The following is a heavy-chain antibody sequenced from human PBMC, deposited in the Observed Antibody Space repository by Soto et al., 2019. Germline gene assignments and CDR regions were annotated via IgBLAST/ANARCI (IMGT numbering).Heavy chain of an antibody. CDR1: GFTFSSYG. Sequence: GGSLRLSCAASGFTFSSYGMHWVRQAPGKGLEWVAVIWYDGSNKYYADSVKGRFTISRDNSKNTLYLQMNSLRAEDTAVYYCARDEAVAGHYYYYGMDVWGQGTTVTVSS. J-gene: IGHJ6*02. V-gene: IGHV3-33*01. D-gene: IGHD6-19*01. CDR2: IWYDGSNK. CDR3: ARDEAVAGHYYYYGMDV.